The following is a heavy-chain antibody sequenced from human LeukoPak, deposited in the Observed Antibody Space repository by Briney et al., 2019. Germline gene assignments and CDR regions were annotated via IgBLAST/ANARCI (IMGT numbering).Heavy chain of an antibody. Sequence: ASVKVSCKASGYTFTSYGISWVRQAPGQGIEWMGCISAYNGNTNYAQKLQGRVTMTTDTSTSKAYMELRSLRSDDTAVYYCARGTYYDGAGSYHYWGQGTLGTVSS. CDR3: ARGTYYDGAGSYHY. V-gene: IGHV1-18*04. CDR1: GYTFTSYG. CDR2: ISAYNGNT. D-gene: IGHD3-10*01. J-gene: IGHJ4*02.